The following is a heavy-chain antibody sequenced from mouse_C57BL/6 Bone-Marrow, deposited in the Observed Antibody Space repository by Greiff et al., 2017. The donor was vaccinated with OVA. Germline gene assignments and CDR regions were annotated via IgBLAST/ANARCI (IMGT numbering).Heavy chain of an antibody. CDR3: AIRDGYYLYAMDY. V-gene: IGHV1-74*01. CDR1: GYTFTSYW. Sequence: QVQLKQPGAELVKPGASVKVSCKASGYTFTSYWMHWVKQRPGQGLEWIGRIHPSDSDTNYNQKFKGKATLTVDKSSSTAYMQLSSLTSEDSAVYYCAIRDGYYLYAMDYWGQGTSVTVSS. D-gene: IGHD2-3*01. CDR2: IHPSDSDT. J-gene: IGHJ4*01.